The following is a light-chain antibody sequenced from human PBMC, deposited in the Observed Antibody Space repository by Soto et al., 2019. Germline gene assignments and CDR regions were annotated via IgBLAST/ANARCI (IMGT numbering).Light chain of an antibody. Sequence: EIVLTQSAATLSLSPGERATLSCRASQSVSSYLAWYQQKPGQAPRLLIYDASNRATGIPARFSGSGSGTDFTLTISSPEPEDFAVYYCQQRSNWPPKVTFGQGTRLEIK. CDR2: DAS. V-gene: IGKV3-11*01. J-gene: IGKJ5*01. CDR1: QSVSSY. CDR3: QQRSNWPPKVT.